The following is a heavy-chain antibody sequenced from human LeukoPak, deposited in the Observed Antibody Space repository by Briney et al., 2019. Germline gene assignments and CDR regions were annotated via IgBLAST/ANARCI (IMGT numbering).Heavy chain of an antibody. V-gene: IGHV1-69*13. CDR3: ARFRRVEMASYYFDY. D-gene: IGHD5-24*01. Sequence: GASVKVSCKASGGTFSSYAISWVRQAPGQGLEWMGGIIPIFSTANYAQKFQGRVTITADESTSTAYMELSSLRSEDTAVYYCARFRRVEMASYYFDYWGQGTLVTVSS. CDR2: IIPIFSTA. CDR1: GGTFSSYA. J-gene: IGHJ4*02.